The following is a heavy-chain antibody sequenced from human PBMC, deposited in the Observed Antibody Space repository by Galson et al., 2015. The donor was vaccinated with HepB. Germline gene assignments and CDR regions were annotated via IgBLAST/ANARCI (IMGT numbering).Heavy chain of an antibody. CDR1: GFSFRNYG. V-gene: IGHV3-33*01. CDR3: ARGPVITTFGVVTRYWFDP. D-gene: IGHD3-3*01. CDR2: IWYDGSEK. J-gene: IGHJ5*02. Sequence: SLRLSCAASGFSFRNYGMHWVRQAPGKGLEWVAIIWYDGSEKYYADSVQGRFTISRDNSKNTLYLQMNSLRAEDTAVYYCARGPVITTFGVVTRYWFDPWGQGTLVTVSS.